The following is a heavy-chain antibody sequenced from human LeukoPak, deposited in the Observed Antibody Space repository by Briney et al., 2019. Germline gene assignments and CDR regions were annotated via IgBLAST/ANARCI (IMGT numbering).Heavy chain of an antibody. CDR1: GYAFTSYG. Sequence: SVKVSCKASGYAFTSYGISWVRQAPGQGLEWMGGIIPIFGTANYAQKFQGRVTITADESTSTAYMELSSLRSEDTAVYYCARDVGVLRFLEWLSREEWFDPWGQGTLVTVSS. CDR2: IIPIFGTA. CDR3: ARDVGVLRFLEWLSREEWFDP. V-gene: IGHV1-69*13. D-gene: IGHD3-3*01. J-gene: IGHJ5*02.